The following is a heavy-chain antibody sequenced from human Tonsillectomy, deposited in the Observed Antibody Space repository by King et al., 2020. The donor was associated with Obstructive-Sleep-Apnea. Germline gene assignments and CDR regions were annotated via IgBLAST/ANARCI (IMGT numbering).Heavy chain of an antibody. V-gene: IGHV3-48*01. CDR3: ARDPNGDGGYYYFDY. J-gene: IGHJ4*02. CDR2: ISSSSSTI. D-gene: IGHD3-22*01. Sequence: VQLVESGGCLVQPGGSLRLSCAASGFTFSSYSMNWVRQAPGKGLEWVSYISSSSSTIYYADSVKGRFTISRDNAKNSLYLQMNSLRAEDTAVYYCARDPNGDGGYYYFDYWGQGTLVTVSS. CDR1: GFTFSSYS.